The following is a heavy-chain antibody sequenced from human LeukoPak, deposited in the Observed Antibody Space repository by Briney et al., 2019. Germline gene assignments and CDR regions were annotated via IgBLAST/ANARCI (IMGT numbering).Heavy chain of an antibody. CDR1: GFTLSSYA. CDR2: IRYDGSNK. CDR3: ANTKVFQKYFDY. D-gene: IGHD2-21*01. J-gene: IGHJ4*02. Sequence: PGGSLRLSCAASGFTLSSYAMHWVRQAPGKGLEWVAFIRYDGSNKYYADSVKGRFTIARDNSKNTLYLQMNSLRAEDTAVYYCANTKVFQKYFDYWGQGTLVTVSS. V-gene: IGHV3-30*02.